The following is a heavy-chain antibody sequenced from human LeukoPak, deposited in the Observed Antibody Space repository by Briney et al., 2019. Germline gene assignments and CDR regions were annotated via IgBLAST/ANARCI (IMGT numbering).Heavy chain of an antibody. CDR1: GYNFADHY. V-gene: IGHV1-2*02. CDR2: INPKSGGT. Sequence: ASVKLSCQASGYNFADHYVHWVRQAPGQGLEWVGRINPKSGGTDYAQKFQGRVAMTSDTSIRTGYMELNNLTSYDTAVYYCARVDNRDWYYFDYWGQGSLVTVSS. D-gene: IGHD3/OR15-3a*01. CDR3: ARVDNRDWYYFDY. J-gene: IGHJ4*02.